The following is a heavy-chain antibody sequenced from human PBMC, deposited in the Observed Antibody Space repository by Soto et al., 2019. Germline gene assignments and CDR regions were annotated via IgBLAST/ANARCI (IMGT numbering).Heavy chain of an antibody. CDR3: ARALSSSANVDY. CDR2: MNPNSGNT. D-gene: IGHD6-6*01. Sequence: ASVKVSCKASGYTFTSYDINWVRQATGQGLEWMGWMNPNSGNTGYAQKFQGRVTMTRNTSISTAYMELSSLRSEDTAVYYCARALSSSANVDYWGQGTLVTVPQ. J-gene: IGHJ4*02. V-gene: IGHV1-8*01. CDR1: GYTFTSYD.